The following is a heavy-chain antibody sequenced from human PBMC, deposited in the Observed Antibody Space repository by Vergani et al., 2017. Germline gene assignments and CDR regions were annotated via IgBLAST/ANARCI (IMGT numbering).Heavy chain of an antibody. CDR3: ARTTAPGKGYFDN. V-gene: IGHV2-70*16. J-gene: IGHJ4*02. D-gene: IGHD4-23*01. CDR2: IDGDDGK. Sequence: QVTLKESGPVLVKPTETLTLTCTVSGFSLSNGRMGVSWIRQPPGKALEWLARIDGDDGKFYSTSLRTRLTISKDTSKNQVVLTLTNMDPVDTATYYCARTTAPGKGYFDNWGQGSLVTVSS. CDR1: GFSLSNGRMG.